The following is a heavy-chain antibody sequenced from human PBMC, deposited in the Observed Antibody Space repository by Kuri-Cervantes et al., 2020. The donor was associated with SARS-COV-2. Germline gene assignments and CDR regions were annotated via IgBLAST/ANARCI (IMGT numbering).Heavy chain of an antibody. CDR3: TRVSCSSTSCYYAFDI. CDR1: GFTFSSYW. CDR2: IRSKAYGGTT. V-gene: IGHV3-49*04. J-gene: IGHJ3*02. Sequence: GESLKISCAASGFTFSSYWMHWVRQAPGKGLEWVGLIRSKAYGGTTEYAASVKGRFTISRDDSKSIAYLQMNSLKTEDTAVYYCTRVSCSSTSCYYAFDIWGQGTMVTVSS. D-gene: IGHD2-2*01.